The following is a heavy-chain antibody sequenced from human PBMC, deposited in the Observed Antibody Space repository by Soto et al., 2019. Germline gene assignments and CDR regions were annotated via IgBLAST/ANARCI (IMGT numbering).Heavy chain of an antibody. V-gene: IGHV3-74*01. J-gene: IGHJ4*02. D-gene: IGHD2-2*01. CDR3: ARTKYHFDL. CDR1: GFTFSGYR. Sequence: GSLRLSCAASGFTFSGYRMHWVRQAQGKGLVWVSRINSDGSSTDYADSVRGRFTISRDNAKNTLHLQMDSLRAEGTAVYYCARTKYHFDLGVQGTPVTVSS. CDR2: INSDGSST.